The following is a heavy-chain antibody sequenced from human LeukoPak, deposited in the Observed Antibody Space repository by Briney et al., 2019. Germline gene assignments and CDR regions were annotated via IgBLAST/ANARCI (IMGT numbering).Heavy chain of an antibody. CDR3: ALEPLGYCSTSSCPRWFDP. D-gene: IGHD2-2*01. V-gene: IGHV3-43*02. CDR2: ISGDGGQR. CDR1: GFTFHDYA. J-gene: IGHJ5*02. Sequence: GGSLRLSCAASGFTFHDYAMHWVRQTPGKGLEWLCVISGDGGQRYYAETVKGRFTISRDNSIKSLYLQMNGLRTEDTALYYCALEPLGYCSTSSCPRWFDPRGQETLVTVSS.